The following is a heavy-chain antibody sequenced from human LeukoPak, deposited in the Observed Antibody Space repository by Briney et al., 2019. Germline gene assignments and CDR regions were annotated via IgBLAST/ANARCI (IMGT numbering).Heavy chain of an antibody. J-gene: IGHJ6*03. CDR1: GYTFTSYD. CDR2: VNPNSGNT. Sequence: EASVKVSCKASGYTFTSYDINWVRQATGQGLEWMGWVNPNSGNTGYAQKFQGRVTMTRNTSISTAYMELSSLRSEDTAVYYCARAGYYYYYMDVWGKGTTVTVSS. CDR3: ARAGYYYYYMDV. V-gene: IGHV1-8*01.